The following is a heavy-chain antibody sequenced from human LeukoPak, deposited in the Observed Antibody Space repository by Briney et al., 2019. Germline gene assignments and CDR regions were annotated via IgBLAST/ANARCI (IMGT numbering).Heavy chain of an antibody. J-gene: IGHJ4*02. CDR3: AREMGGNALDY. CDR1: GFTFSRHA. D-gene: IGHD4-23*01. Sequence: GRSPRLSCAASGFTFSRHAMHWVRQAPGKGLEWVAVISYDGSNKYYADSVKGRFTISRDNSKNTLYLQMNSLRAEDTAVYYCAREMGGNALDYWGQGTLVTVSS. CDR2: ISYDGSNK. V-gene: IGHV3-30*04.